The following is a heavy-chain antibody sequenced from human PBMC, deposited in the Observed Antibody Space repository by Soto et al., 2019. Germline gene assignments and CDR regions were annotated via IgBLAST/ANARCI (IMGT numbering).Heavy chain of an antibody. J-gene: IGHJ4*02. CDR1: GDSISGYY. V-gene: IGHV4-59*01. Sequence: SETLSLTCTVSGDSISGYYWSWIRQPPGKRPEWLGCIYSSGSTKYNPSLRSRVTLSIDTPRSQFSLRLNSVTEADTAVYYCARARYYGAKNDFWGQGTRVTVSS. CDR3: ARARYYGAKNDF. D-gene: IGHD1-26*01. CDR2: IYSSGST.